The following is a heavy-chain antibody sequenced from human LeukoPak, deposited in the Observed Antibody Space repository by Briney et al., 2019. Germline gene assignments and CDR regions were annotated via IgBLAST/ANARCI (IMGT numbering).Heavy chain of an antibody. V-gene: IGHV4-34*01. CDR1: GGSFSGYY. CDR2: INHSGST. J-gene: IGHJ4*02. D-gene: IGHD5-12*01. CDR3: ARGTGYDWGDVFDY. Sequence: SETLSLTCAVYGGSFSGYYWSWIRQPPGKGLEWIGEINHSGSTNYNPSLKSRVTISVDTSKNQFSLKLSSVTAADTAVYYCARGTGYDWGDVFDYWGQGTLVTVSS.